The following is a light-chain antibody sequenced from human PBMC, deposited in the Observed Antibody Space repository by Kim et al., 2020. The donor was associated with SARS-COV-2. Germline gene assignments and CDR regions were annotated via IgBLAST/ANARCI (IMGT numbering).Light chain of an antibody. CDR1: SSNIGAGYD. J-gene: IGLJ3*02. CDR2: GNS. CDR3: QSYDSSLSGWV. Sequence: RVTHSCPGSSSNIGAGYDVHWYQQLPGTAPKLLIYGNSNRPSGVPDRFSGSKSGTSASLAITGLQAEDEADYYCQSYDSSLSGWVFGGGTQLTVL. V-gene: IGLV1-40*01.